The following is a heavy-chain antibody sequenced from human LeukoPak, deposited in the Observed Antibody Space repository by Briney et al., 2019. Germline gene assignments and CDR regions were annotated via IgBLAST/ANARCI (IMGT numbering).Heavy chain of an antibody. D-gene: IGHD6-13*01. CDR3: ARHGYNNWFDP. CDR2: IYYSGST. V-gene: IGHV4-39*01. J-gene: IGHJ5*02. Sequence: SETLSLTCTVSGGSISSSSYYWGWIRQPPGKGLEWIGSIYYSGSTYYNPSLKSRVTISVDTSKNQFSLKLSSVTAADTAVYYCARHGYNNWFDPWGQGTLVTVSS. CDR1: GGSISSSSYY.